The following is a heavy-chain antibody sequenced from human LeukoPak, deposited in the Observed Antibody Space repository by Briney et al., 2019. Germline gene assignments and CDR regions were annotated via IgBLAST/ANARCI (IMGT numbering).Heavy chain of an antibody. V-gene: IGHV4-59*01. D-gene: IGHD6-13*01. J-gene: IGHJ5*02. CDR2: IYYSGGT. CDR1: GGSIRSYY. CDR3: ASTPGVAAAGTPWWFDP. Sequence: PSETLSLTCTVSGGSIRSYYWSWIRQPPGKGLEWIGYIYYSGGTNYNPSLKSRVTISVDTSKDQVPLRLRSVTAADTAVYYCASTPGVAAAGTPWWFDPWGQGTLVTVSS.